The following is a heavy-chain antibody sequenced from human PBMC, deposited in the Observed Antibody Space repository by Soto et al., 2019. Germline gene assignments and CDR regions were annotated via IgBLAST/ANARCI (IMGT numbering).Heavy chain of an antibody. J-gene: IGHJ4*02. Sequence: QLQLQESGPGLVKPSETLSLTCTVSGGSISSSTYFWGWVHQPPGKGLEWIGSIYYSGSTYYNPSLKSRVTISVDTSKNHFSHKLSSVTAADPAVYYCARHLGEGYVDYWGQGTLVTVSS. CDR1: GGSISSSTYF. CDR3: ARHLGEGYVDY. CDR2: IYYSGST. V-gene: IGHV4-39*01.